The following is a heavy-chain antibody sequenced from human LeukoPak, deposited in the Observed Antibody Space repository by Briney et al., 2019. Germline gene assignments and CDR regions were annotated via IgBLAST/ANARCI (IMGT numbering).Heavy chain of an antibody. CDR1: GFSFSRYW. CDR2: IKQDGSEK. V-gene: IGHV3-7*01. Sequence: GGSLRLSCAASGFSFSRYWMTWVRQAPGKGLEWVANIKQDGSEKYYVDSVKGRFTISRDNAKNSLSLEMNSLRAEDTAVYYCARDQEYYFDYWGQGTLVTVSS. CDR3: ARDQEYYFDY. J-gene: IGHJ4*02.